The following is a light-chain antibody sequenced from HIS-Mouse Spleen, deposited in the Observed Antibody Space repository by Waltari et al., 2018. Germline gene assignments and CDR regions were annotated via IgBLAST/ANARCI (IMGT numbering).Light chain of an antibody. Sequence: EIVMTQSPATLSVSPAERATLSCRASQSVSSNLAWYQQKPGQAPMLLIYGASTRATGIPARFSGSGSGTEFTLTISSLQSEDFAVYYCQQYNNWPPYTLGQGTKLEIK. CDR1: QSVSSN. J-gene: IGKJ2*01. CDR3: QQYNNWPPYT. CDR2: GAS. V-gene: IGKV3-15*01.